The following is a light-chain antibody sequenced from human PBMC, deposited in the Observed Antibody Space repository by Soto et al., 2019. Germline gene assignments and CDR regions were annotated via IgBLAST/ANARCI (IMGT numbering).Light chain of an antibody. J-gene: IGKJ5*01. Sequence: EIVMTQSPGTLSVSPGERATLSCRASQTIDTNLAWYQQKPGQAPRLLIFAASTRATGIPARFSGSGSGTDFTLTISSLEPEDFAVYYCQQRSNWQITFGQGTRLENK. V-gene: IGKV3-11*01. CDR2: AAS. CDR1: QTIDTN. CDR3: QQRSNWQIT.